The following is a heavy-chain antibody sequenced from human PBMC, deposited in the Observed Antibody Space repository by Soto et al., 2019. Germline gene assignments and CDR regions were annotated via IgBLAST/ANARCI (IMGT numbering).Heavy chain of an antibody. CDR3: AREFRVGGTGGYYYGVDV. D-gene: IGHD1-26*01. CDR1: GGSISSGGYS. Sequence: SETLSLTCAVSGGSISSGGYSWSWIRQPPGKGLEWIGYIYHSGSTYYNPSLKSRVTISVDTSKKQFSLNLRSVTAADTAVYYWAREFRVGGTGGYYYGVDVWGQGTTVTVSS. V-gene: IGHV4-30-2*01. J-gene: IGHJ6*02. CDR2: IYHSGST.